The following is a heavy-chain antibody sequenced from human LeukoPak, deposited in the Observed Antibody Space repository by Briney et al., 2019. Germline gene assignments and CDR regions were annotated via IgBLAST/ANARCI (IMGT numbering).Heavy chain of an antibody. CDR2: ISGSGGST. V-gene: IGHV3-23*01. D-gene: IGHD6-13*01. J-gene: IGHJ4*02. CDR1: GFTFSSYA. CDR3: ANQGSSSWYRHLHFDN. Sequence: PGRSLRLSCAASGFTFSSYAMSWVRQAPGKGLEWVSAISGSGGSTYYADSVKGRFTISRDNSKNTLYLQMNSLRAEDTAVYYCANQGSSSWYRHLHFDNWGQGTLVTVSS.